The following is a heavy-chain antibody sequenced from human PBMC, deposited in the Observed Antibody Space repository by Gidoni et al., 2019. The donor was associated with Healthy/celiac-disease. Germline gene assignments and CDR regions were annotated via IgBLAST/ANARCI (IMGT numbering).Heavy chain of an antibody. V-gene: IGHV1-69*01. CDR3: ARSTGTKLLGFDP. Sequence: QVQLVQSGAEVTKPGASVTVSCKPSGGTFSSCAISWVRQAPGQGLEWSGGISPIFGTANYAQKFQGRVTITADESTSTAYMELGSLRSEDTAVYCCARSTGTKLLGFDPWGQGTLVTVSS. CDR2: ISPIFGTA. D-gene: IGHD1-1*01. CDR1: GGTFSSCA. J-gene: IGHJ5*02.